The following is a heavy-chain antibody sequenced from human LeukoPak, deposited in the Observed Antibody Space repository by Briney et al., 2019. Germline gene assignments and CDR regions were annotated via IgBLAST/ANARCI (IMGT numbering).Heavy chain of an antibody. D-gene: IGHD1-1*01. CDR3: ASDSGHQLGAIWFDP. J-gene: IGHJ5*02. CDR1: GGSISSYY. Sequence: PSETLSLTCTVSGGSISSYYWSWIRQPPGKGLEWIGYIYYSGSTNYNPSLKSRVTIPVDTSKNQFSLKLSSLTAPDTAVYYCASDSGHQLGAIWFDPWGQRTLVTVSS. CDR2: IYYSGST. V-gene: IGHV4-59*01.